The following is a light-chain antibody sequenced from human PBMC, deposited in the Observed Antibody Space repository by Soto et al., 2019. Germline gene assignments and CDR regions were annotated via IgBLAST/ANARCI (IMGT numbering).Light chain of an antibody. CDR2: WAS. CDR1: QSLLYSSNNKNY. J-gene: IGKJ4*01. V-gene: IGKV4-1*01. CDR3: QQYYSIPPT. Sequence: DIVMTQSPDSLAVSLGERATINCKSSQSLLYSSNNKNYLTWYQHKPGQPPKLLIYWASTRKSGVPDRFSSSGSGTDFTLTISSLQAEDAAVYYCQQYYSIPPTFGGGTKVEIK.